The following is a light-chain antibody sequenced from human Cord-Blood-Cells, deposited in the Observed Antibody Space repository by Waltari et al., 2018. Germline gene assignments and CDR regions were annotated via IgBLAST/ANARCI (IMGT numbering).Light chain of an antibody. J-gene: IGKJ5*01. CDR1: QSVSSY. CDR3: QQRSNWPPVT. Sequence: EIVLTQSPATLSLSPGERATISCRASQSVSSYLAWYQQKPGQAPRLLIYDASNRATGIPARFSGCGSGTDFTLTISSLEPEDFAVYYCQQRSNWPPVTFGQGTRLEIK. V-gene: IGKV3-11*01. CDR2: DAS.